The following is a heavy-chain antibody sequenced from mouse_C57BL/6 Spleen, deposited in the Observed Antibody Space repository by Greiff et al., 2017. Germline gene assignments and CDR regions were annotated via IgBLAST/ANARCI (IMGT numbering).Heavy chain of an antibody. V-gene: IGHV1-26*01. CDR3: AREGDPWFAY. CDR1: GYTFTDYY. Sequence: EVQLQQSGPELVKPGASVKISCKASGYTFTDYYMNWVKQSHGKSLEWIGDINPNNGGTSYNQKFKGKATLTVDKSSSTAYMELRSLTSEDSAFYYCAREGDPWFAYWGQGTLVTVSA. CDR2: INPNNGGT. J-gene: IGHJ3*01.